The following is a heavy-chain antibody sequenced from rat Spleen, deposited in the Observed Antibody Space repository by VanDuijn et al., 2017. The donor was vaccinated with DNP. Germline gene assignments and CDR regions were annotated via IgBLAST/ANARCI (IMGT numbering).Heavy chain of an antibody. Sequence: EVQLVESGGGLVQPGRSLKLSCGASRFSFSDYNMAWVRQAPGKGLEWVASITNTGGSTYYPDSVKGRFTISRDNAKSTLYLQMNSLRSEDTATYYCTRDTMAPFAYWGQGTLVTVSS. J-gene: IGHJ3*01. D-gene: IGHD1-7*01. CDR3: TRDTMAPFAY. CDR2: ITNTGGST. V-gene: IGHV5-31*01. CDR1: RFSFSDYN.